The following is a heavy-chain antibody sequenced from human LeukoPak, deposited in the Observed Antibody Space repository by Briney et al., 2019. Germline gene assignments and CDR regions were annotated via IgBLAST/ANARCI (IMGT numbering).Heavy chain of an antibody. Sequence: PGGSLRLSCTGSGFTFSGYWMHWVRQVPGKGLVWVSRINSDGSDMSYADSVKGRFTISRDNAKNTVYLHMNSLRVEDTALYYCARDSRWYNGRYYDEGIDYWGQGTLVTVSS. CDR1: GFTFSGYW. CDR2: INSDGSDM. V-gene: IGHV3-74*01. CDR3: ARDSRWYNGRYYDEGIDY. J-gene: IGHJ4*02. D-gene: IGHD1-26*01.